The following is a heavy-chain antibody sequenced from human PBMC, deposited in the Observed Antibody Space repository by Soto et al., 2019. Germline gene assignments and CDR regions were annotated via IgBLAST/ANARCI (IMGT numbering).Heavy chain of an antibody. CDR1: GFTFSSYA. Sequence: GGSLRLSCAASGFTFSSYAMSWVRQAPGKGLEWVSAISGSGGSTYYADSVKGRFTISRDNSKNTLYLQMNSLRAEDTAVYYCAKVVSGYSSSWQCDYWGQGTLVTVSS. CDR2: ISGSGGST. V-gene: IGHV3-23*01. J-gene: IGHJ4*02. D-gene: IGHD6-13*01. CDR3: AKVVSGYSSSWQCDY.